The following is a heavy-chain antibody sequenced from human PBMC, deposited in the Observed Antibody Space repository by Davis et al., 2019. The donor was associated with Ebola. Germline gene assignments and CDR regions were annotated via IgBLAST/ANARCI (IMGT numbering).Heavy chain of an antibody. CDR1: GFTFSSYA. V-gene: IGHV3-23*01. CDR2: ISGSGDST. J-gene: IGHJ4*02. D-gene: IGHD6-19*01. Sequence: GGSLRLSCAASGFTFSSYAMSWVRRAPGKGLEWVSGISGSGDSTYYAESMKGRFTISRDNPKKTLYLQMNSLRAEDTAVYYCAKQGGSSGWYKFDYWGQGTQVTVSS. CDR3: AKQGGSSGWYKFDY.